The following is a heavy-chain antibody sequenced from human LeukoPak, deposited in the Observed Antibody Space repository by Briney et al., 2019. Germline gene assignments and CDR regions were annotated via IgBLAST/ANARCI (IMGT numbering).Heavy chain of an antibody. D-gene: IGHD5-18*01. CDR3: AGSSGYSYGYWFDP. CDR1: GGSFSGYY. J-gene: IGHJ5*02. CDR2: INHSGST. Sequence: SETLSLTCAVYGGSFSGYYWSWIRQPPGKGLEWIGEINHSGSTNYNPSLKSRVTISVDTSKNQFSLKLSSVTAADTAVYYCAGSSGYSYGYWFDPWGQGTLVTVSS. V-gene: IGHV4-34*01.